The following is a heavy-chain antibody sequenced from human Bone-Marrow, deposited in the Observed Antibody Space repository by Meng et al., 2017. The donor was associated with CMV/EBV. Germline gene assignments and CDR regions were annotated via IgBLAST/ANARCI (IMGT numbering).Heavy chain of an antibody. Sequence: ASVKVSCKASGYTFTSYGISWVRQAPGQGLEWMGWISAYNGNTNYAQKLQGRVTMTTDTSTSTAYMELRSLRSDDTAVYYCAREPFGKSGDYYYYYGMDVWGQGTTATVPS. CDR3: AREPFGKSGDYYYYYGMDV. J-gene: IGHJ6*02. D-gene: IGHD3-10*01. V-gene: IGHV1-18*01. CDR2: ISAYNGNT. CDR1: GYTFTSYG.